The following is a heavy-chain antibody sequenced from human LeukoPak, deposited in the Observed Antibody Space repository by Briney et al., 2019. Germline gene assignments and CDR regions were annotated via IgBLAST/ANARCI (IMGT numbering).Heavy chain of an antibody. D-gene: IGHD2-2*02. CDR2: ISWDSGTI. CDR1: GFTFDDYA. CDR3: AKDRRAGCTSTTCYTLFEY. Sequence: PGGSLRLSCAASGFTFDDYAMHWVRQAPGKGLEGVSSISWDSGTIAYADSVKGRFTVSRDNAKNSLYLQMNSLRAEDTALYYCAKDRRAGCTSTTCYTLFEYWGQGTLVTVSS. J-gene: IGHJ4*02. V-gene: IGHV3-9*01.